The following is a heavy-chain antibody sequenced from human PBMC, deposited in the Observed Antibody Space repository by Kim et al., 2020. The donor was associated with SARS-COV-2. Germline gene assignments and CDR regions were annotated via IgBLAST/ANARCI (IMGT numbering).Heavy chain of an antibody. V-gene: IGHV3-23*01. CDR2: FIGDGLT. D-gene: IGHD3-10*01. Sequence: GGSLRLSCAASGLTFSNYGMTWVRQTPGKGLEWVSAFIGDGLTHYADSVKGRFTISTDNSKNMLYLQMNSPRAEDTAVDYCGDYHGAGSHFSYWGQGTLVTVSS. J-gene: IGHJ4*02. CDR1: GLTFSNYG. CDR3: GDYHGAGSHFSY.